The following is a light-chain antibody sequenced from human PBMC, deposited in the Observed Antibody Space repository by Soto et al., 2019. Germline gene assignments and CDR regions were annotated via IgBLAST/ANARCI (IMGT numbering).Light chain of an antibody. J-gene: IGKJ4*01. V-gene: IGKV4-1*01. CDR3: QQYYSTPLT. CDR1: QTVLHSSNNKNY. CDR2: WAS. Sequence: DIVMTQSPDSLAVSLGERATINCKSSQTVLHSSNNKNYLAWYQQRPGQPPKMLFYWASTRESGVPDRFSGSGSGTDFTLTINSLQAEDVAVYYCQQYYSTPLTFGGGTKVEIK.